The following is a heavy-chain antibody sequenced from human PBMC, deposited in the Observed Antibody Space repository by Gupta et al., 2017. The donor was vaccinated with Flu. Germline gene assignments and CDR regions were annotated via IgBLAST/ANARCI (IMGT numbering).Heavy chain of an antibody. Sequence: EVQLLESGGGLVQPGGSLRLSCAASGFTFSSYAMSWVRQAPGKGLGWVSAISGSGGSTYYADSVKGRFTISRDNSKNTLYLQMNSLRAEDTAVYYCAKASRSHTAMGDYWGQGTLVTVSS. CDR3: AKASRSHTAMGDY. V-gene: IGHV3-23*01. D-gene: IGHD5-18*01. CDR2: ISGSGGST. J-gene: IGHJ4*02. CDR1: GFTFSSYA.